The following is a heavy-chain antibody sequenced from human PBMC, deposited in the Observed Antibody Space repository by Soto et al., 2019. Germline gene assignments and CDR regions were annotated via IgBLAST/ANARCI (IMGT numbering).Heavy chain of an antibody. V-gene: IGHV3-74*01. D-gene: IGHD7-27*01. Sequence: LRLSCEASGFIFKMYYLHWVRQTPGKGPVWVARINDEGNNATYADSVKGRFTISRDNAKNTLYLQMDGLTVDDTGLYYCTRGPRVSSIGTGAYWGQGSLVTVSS. J-gene: IGHJ4*02. CDR3: TRGPRVSSIGTGAY. CDR1: GFIFKMYY. CDR2: INDEGNNA.